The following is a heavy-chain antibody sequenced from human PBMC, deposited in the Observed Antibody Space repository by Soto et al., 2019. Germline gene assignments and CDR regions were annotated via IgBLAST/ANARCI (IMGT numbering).Heavy chain of an antibody. J-gene: IGHJ4*02. Sequence: ASVKVSCKASGYTFTSYDINWVRQATGQGLEWMGWMNPNSGNTGYAQKFQGRVTMTRNTSISTAYMELSSLRSEDTAVYYCARGYNWNYYFDYWGQGTLVTVSS. CDR1: GYTFTSYD. CDR3: ARGYNWNYYFDY. CDR2: MNPNSGNT. D-gene: IGHD1-7*01. V-gene: IGHV1-8*01.